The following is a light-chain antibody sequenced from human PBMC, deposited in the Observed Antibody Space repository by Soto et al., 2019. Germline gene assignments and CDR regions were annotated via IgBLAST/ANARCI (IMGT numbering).Light chain of an antibody. V-gene: IGKV3-20*01. CDR2: GAS. CDR3: QQYGSSPVS. J-gene: IGKJ4*01. CDR1: QSVRGSY. Sequence: EIVLTQSPGTQSLSPGERAILSCRASQSVRGSYLAWYQQKPGQAPRLLLYGASTRVDGIPDRFSGGGSGTDFSLTISRLETEDFAVYYCQQYGSSPVSFGGGTKV.